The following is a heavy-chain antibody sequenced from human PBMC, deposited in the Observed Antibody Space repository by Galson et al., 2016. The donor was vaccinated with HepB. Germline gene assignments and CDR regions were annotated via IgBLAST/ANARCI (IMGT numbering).Heavy chain of an antibody. V-gene: IGHV3-7*01. CDR1: GFILTNYW. CDR3: ARVFGADYGGIWYSDL. D-gene: IGHD4-23*01. J-gene: IGHJ2*01. CDR2: IKEDGSEK. Sequence: SLRLSCAVSGFILTNYWMTWVRQAPGKGLEWVAIIKEDGSEKYYVGSVEGRFTISRGNPKNSVYLQMTGLRAEDTALYYCARVFGADYGGIWYSDLWGRGTLVTVSS.